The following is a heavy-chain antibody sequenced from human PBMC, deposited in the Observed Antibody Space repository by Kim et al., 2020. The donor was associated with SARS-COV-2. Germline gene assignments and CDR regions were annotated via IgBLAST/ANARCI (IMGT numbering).Heavy chain of an antibody. V-gene: IGHV4-61*02. CDR1: GGSISSGSYY. J-gene: IGHJ6*02. CDR2: IYTSGST. D-gene: IGHD2-15*01. CDR3: ASESVVVAAPNYYYGMDV. Sequence: SETLSLTCTVSGGSISSGSYYWSWIRQPAGKGLEWIGRIYTSGSTNYNPSLKSRVTISVDTSKNQFSLKLSSVTAADTAVYYCASESVVVAAPNYYYGMDVWGQGTTVTVSS.